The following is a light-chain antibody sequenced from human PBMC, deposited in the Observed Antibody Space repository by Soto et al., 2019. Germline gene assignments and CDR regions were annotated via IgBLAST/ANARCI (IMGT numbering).Light chain of an antibody. J-gene: IGKJ2*01. CDR1: QSVSSN. CDR3: QQYNNWRYT. V-gene: IGKV3-15*01. CDR2: GAS. Sequence: EIVMTQSRPTLSVSPGERATLSCRASQSVSSNLAWYQQKPGQAPRLLIYGASTRATGIPARFSGSGSGTEFTLTISSLQSEDFAVYYCQQYNNWRYTFGQGTKLEIK.